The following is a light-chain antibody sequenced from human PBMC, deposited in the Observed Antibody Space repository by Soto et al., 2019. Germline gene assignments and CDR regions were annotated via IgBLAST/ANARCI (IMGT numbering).Light chain of an antibody. CDR1: SGYSNYK. J-gene: IGLJ1*01. CDR2: VGTGGIVG. V-gene: IGLV9-49*01. Sequence: QLVLTQPPSAPASLGASVTLTCTLSSGYSNYKVDWYQQRPGKGPRFVMRVGTGGIVGSKGDGIPDRFSVLGSGLNRYLTIKNIQEEDESDYHCGADHGSGSNFVYVFGTGTQLTVL. CDR3: GADHGSGSNFVYV.